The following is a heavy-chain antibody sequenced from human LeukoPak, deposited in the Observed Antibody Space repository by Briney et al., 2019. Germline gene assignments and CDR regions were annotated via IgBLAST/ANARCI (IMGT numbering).Heavy chain of an antibody. Sequence: GGSLRLSCAASGFTFSSYEMNWVRQAPGKGLEWVSYISSSGSTIYYADSVKGRFTISRDNAKNSLYLQMNSLRAEDTAVYYCARDSLYGSGSYYKWFDYWGQGTLVTVSS. CDR2: ISSSGSTI. CDR3: ARDSLYGSGSYYKWFDY. V-gene: IGHV3-48*03. CDR1: GFTFSSYE. D-gene: IGHD3-10*01. J-gene: IGHJ4*02.